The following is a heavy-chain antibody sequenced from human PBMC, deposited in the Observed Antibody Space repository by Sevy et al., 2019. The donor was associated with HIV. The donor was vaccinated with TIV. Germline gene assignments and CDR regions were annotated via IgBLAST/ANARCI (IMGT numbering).Heavy chain of an antibody. Sequence: GGSLRLSCAASGFTFSSYSMNWVRQAPGKGLEWVPSISSSSSYIYYADSVKGRFTISRDNAKNSLYLQMNSLRAEDTAVYYCARVGITMIDYYYYYMDVWGKGTTVTVSS. CDR1: GFTFSSYS. V-gene: IGHV3-21*01. D-gene: IGHD3-22*01. CDR2: ISSSSSYI. CDR3: ARVGITMIDYYYYYMDV. J-gene: IGHJ6*03.